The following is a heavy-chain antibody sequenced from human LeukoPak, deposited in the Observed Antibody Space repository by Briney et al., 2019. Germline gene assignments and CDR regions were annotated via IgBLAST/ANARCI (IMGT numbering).Heavy chain of an antibody. V-gene: IGHV3-23*01. CDR3: ARDAEAFDI. CDR2: IGISGVST. Sequence: PGGSLGLSCAASGFTFSTYCMSWVRQAPGKGLEWVSGIGISGVSTYYADSVKGRFTISRDNSKNTLYLQMNSLTAEDTAVYYCARDAEAFDIWGKGTIVTSSS. CDR1: GFTFSTYC. J-gene: IGHJ3*02.